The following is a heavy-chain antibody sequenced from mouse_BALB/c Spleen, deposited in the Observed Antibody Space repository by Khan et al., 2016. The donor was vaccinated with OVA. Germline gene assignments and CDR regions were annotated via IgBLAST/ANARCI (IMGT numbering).Heavy chain of an antibody. Sequence: EVQLQESGPGLVKPSQLLSLTCTVTGYSITSDYAWNWLRPFPGNKLEWMVYISYSGNTNSNPSLKSRVTITRATSKNQFYLQLDSITIEDTTTYYCARNYAGDLDYWGQGTTLTVSS. CDR2: ISYSGNT. V-gene: IGHV3-2*02. CDR3: ARNYAGDLDY. J-gene: IGHJ2*01. CDR1: GYSITSDYA.